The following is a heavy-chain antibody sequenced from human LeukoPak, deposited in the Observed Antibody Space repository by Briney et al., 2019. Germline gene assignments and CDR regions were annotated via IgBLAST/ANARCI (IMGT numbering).Heavy chain of an antibody. D-gene: IGHD3-22*01. CDR3: AREGYYDSSGYLAYYYYMDV. CDR2: IYHSGST. Sequence: SETLSLTCTVSGYSISSGYYWGWIRQPPGQGLEWIGSIYHSGSTYYNPSLKSRVTISVDTSKNQFSLKLSSVTAADTAVYYCAREGYYDSSGYLAYYYYMDVWGKGTTVTVSS. J-gene: IGHJ6*03. V-gene: IGHV4-38-2*02. CDR1: GYSISSGYY.